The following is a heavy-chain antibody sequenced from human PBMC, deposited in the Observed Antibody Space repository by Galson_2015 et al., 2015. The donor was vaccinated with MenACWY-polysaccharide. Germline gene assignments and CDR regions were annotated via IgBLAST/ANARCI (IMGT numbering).Heavy chain of an antibody. V-gene: IGHV3-74*01. Sequence: SLRLSCAASGFTFSSSWMHWVRQAPGKGLVWVSRILSDGSSTSYADSVRGRFAVSRDDSKNTLYLEMNSLRVDDTAVYYCAKGLQAGGWSWYFDRWGQGTRIIVSS. CDR2: ILSDGSST. CDR1: GFTFSSSW. D-gene: IGHD6-13*01. J-gene: IGHJ5*02. CDR3: AKGLQAGGWSWYFDR.